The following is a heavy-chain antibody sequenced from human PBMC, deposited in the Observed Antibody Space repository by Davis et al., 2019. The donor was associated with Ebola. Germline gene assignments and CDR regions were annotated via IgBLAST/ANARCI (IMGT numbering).Heavy chain of an antibody. J-gene: IGHJ4*02. CDR1: GFTFSSYA. Sequence: GGSLRLSCAASGFTFSSYAMSWVRQAPGKGLEWVSAISGSGGSTYYADSVKGRFTISRDNSKNTLYLQMNSLRAEDTAVYYSAKRGGSGWYYDYWGQGTLVTVSS. D-gene: IGHD6-19*01. CDR3: AKRGGSGWYYDY. V-gene: IGHV3-23*01. CDR2: ISGSGGST.